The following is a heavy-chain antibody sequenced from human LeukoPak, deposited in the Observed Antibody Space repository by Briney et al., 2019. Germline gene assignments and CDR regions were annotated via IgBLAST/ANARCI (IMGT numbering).Heavy chain of an antibody. CDR2: ISADNGNT. Sequence: ASVKVSCKASGYTFTSYGITWVRQAPGQGLEWMGCISADNGNTNYAQKFKGRLTMTTDTSTNTAYMELRSLRPDDTAVYYCARDFFHGHCSGLTCFLLDSWGQGSLVTVSS. V-gene: IGHV1-18*01. CDR1: GYTFTSYG. D-gene: IGHD2-15*01. CDR3: ARDFFHGHCSGLTCFLLDS. J-gene: IGHJ4*02.